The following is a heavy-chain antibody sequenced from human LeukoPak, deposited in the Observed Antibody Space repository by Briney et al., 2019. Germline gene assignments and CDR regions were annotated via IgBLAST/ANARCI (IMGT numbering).Heavy chain of an antibody. D-gene: IGHD2-2*01. CDR3: ARQSCSSTSCYSDY. V-gene: IGHV4-59*01. CDR2: IYYSGST. Sequence: SETLSLTCTVSGDSISSFYWSWIRQPAGKGLEWIGYIYYSGSTNYNPSLKSRVTISVDTSKNQFSLKLSSVTAADTAVYYCARQSCSSTSCYSDYWGQGTLVTVSS. CDR1: GDSISSFY. J-gene: IGHJ4*02.